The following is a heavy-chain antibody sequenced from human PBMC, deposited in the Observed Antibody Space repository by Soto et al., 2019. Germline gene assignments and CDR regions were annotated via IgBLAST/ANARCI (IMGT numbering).Heavy chain of an antibody. J-gene: IGHJ6*02. CDR1: GFTFSSYS. Sequence: EVQLVESGGGLVKPGGSLRLSCAASGFTFSSYSMNWVRQAPGKGLEWVSSISSSSSYIYYADSVKGRFTISRDNAKNSLYLQMNSLRAEDTAVYYCARVLQSSPLHTGYYYYGMDVWGQGTTVTVSS. CDR2: ISSSSSYI. D-gene: IGHD4-4*01. CDR3: ARVLQSSPLHTGYYYYGMDV. V-gene: IGHV3-21*01.